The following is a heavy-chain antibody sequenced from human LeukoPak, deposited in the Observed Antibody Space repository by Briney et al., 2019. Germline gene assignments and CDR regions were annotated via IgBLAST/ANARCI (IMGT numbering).Heavy chain of an antibody. J-gene: IGHJ4*02. CDR1: GGTFSSYA. V-gene: IGHV1-69*01. CDR2: TIPIFGTA. CDR3: ARGRIYGYEYDSSGYYPQSYYFDY. D-gene: IGHD3-22*01. Sequence: SVKVSCKASGGTFSSYAISWVRQAPGQGLEWMGGTIPIFGTANYAQKFQGRVTITADESTSTAYMELSSLRSEDTAVYYCARGRIYGYEYDSSGYYPQSYYFDYWGQGTLVTVSS.